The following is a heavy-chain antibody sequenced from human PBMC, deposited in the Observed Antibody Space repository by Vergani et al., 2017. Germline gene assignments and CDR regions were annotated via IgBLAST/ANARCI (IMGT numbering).Heavy chain of an antibody. D-gene: IGHD2-15*01. CDR1: GGSISSYY. CDR2: IYYSGST. Sequence: QVQLQESGPGLVKPSETLSLTCTVSGGSISSYYWSWIRQPPGKGLEWIGYIYYSGSTNYNPSLKSRVTISVDTSKNQFSLKLCSVTAADTAVYYCARVGGYCSGGSCYRYYYYGMDVWGQXP. V-gene: IGHV4-59*01. CDR3: ARVGGYCSGGSCYRYYYYGMDV. J-gene: IGHJ6*02.